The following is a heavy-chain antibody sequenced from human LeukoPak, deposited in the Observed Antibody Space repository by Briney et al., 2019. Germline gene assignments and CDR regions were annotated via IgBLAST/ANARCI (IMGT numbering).Heavy chain of an antibody. J-gene: IGHJ4*02. CDR1: GFTVSSNY. Sequence: GGSLRLSCAASGFTVSSNYMSWDRQAPGKGLEWVSVIYSGGSTYYADSLKGRLTISRDNSKNTLYLQMNSLRAEDTAVCYCATFDFWSGYYHYWGQGTLVTVSS. D-gene: IGHD3-3*01. CDR3: ATFDFWSGYYHY. V-gene: IGHV3-53*01. CDR2: IYSGGST.